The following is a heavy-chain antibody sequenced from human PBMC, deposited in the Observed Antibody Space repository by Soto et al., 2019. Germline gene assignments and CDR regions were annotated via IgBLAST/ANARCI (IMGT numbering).Heavy chain of an antibody. CDR3: XRXKGXSGYYPDDAFDI. CDR1: GFTVSSNY. J-gene: IGHJ3*02. Sequence: EVQLVETGGGLIQPGGSLRLSCAASGFTVSSNYMSWVRQAPGKGLEWVSVIYSGGSTYYADSVKGRFTISRDNSKNTLYLQMNSLRAEDTAVYYXXRXKGXSGYYPDDAFDIWGQGTMVTVSS. CDR2: IYSGGST. V-gene: IGHV3-53*02. D-gene: IGHD3-3*01.